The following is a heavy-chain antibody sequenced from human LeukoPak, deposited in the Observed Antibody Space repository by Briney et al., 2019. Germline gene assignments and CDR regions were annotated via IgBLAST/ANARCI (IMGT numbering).Heavy chain of an antibody. V-gene: IGHV3-23*01. CDR3: ARSIGLTGGGVDV. CDR2: ISGSSGGT. J-gene: IGHJ6*02. Sequence: GGSLRLSCAASGFTFSSYAMTWVRQAPGKGLEWVSAISGSSGGTYYADSVKGRFTISRDNAKKTLYLQMNSLRAEDTAVYYCARSIGLTGGGVDVWGQGTTVTVSS. CDR1: GFTFSSYA. D-gene: IGHD3-9*01.